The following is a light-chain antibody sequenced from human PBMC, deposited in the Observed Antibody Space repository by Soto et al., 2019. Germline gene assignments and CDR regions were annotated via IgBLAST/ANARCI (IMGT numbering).Light chain of an antibody. CDR3: CSYAGSSTPSL. CDR2: EGS. CDR1: SSDVGSYNL. Sequence: QSALTQPASVSGSPGQSITISCTGTSSDVGSYNLVSWYQQHPGKAPKLMIYEGSKRPSGVSNRFSGSKSGNTASLTISWLQAEDEADYYCCSYAGSSTPSLFGGGTKLTVL. V-gene: IGLV2-23*01. J-gene: IGLJ2*01.